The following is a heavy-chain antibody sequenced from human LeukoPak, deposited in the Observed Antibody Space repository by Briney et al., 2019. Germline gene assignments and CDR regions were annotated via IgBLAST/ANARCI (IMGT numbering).Heavy chain of an antibody. CDR3: ARGRAGGSGYYH. V-gene: IGHV4-31*03. CDR1: GGPISSGGYY. D-gene: IGHD3-22*01. J-gene: IGHJ5*02. Sequence: SETLSLTCTVSGGPISSGGYYWSWIRQHPGKGLEWIGYIYYSGSTYYNPSLKSRVTISVDTSKNQFSLKLSSVTAADTAVYCCARGRAGGSGYYHWGQGTLVTVSS. CDR2: IYYSGST.